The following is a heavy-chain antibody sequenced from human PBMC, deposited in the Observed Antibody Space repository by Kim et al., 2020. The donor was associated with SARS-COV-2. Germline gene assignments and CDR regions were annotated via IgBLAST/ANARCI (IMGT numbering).Heavy chain of an antibody. J-gene: IGHJ4*02. CDR2: IWYDGSNK. CDR1: GFTFSSYG. V-gene: IGHV3-33*03. CDR3: AKDHLNYGGSPPPDY. Sequence: GGSLRLSCAASGFTFSSYGMHWVRQAPGKGLEWVAVIWYDGSNKYYADSVKGRFTISRDNSKNTLYLQMNSLRAEDTAVYYCAKDHLNYGGSPPPDYWGQGTLVTVSS. D-gene: IGHD4-17*01.